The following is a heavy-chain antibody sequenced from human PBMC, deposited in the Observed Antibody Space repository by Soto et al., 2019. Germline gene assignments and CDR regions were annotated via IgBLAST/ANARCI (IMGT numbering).Heavy chain of an antibody. CDR1: GFTFGSYS. Sequence: GESLRLSCAASGFTFGSYSMSWVRQAPGKWLEWVANIKQDGSEKYYVDSVKGRFTISRDNAKNSLYLQMNSLRAEDTAVYYCARDRYSYYDFWSGSLPYYYYGMDVWGQGTTVTVSS. CDR3: ARDRYSYYDFWSGSLPYYYYGMDV. D-gene: IGHD3-3*01. J-gene: IGHJ6*02. CDR2: IKQDGSEK. V-gene: IGHV3-7*01.